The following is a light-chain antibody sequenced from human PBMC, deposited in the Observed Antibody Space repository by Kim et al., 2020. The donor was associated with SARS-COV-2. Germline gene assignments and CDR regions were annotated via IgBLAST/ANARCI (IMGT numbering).Light chain of an antibody. Sequence: QSALTQPASVSGSPGQSVAISCTGSSSDVGAYEYVSWYQQHPGKAPKLMIHDVNDRPSGVSNRFSGSKSGNTASLTISGLQAEDEADYYCSSYTNSDTLVFGGGTQLTVL. CDR1: SSDVGAYEY. CDR2: DVN. J-gene: IGLJ3*02. CDR3: SSYTNSDTLV. V-gene: IGLV2-14*03.